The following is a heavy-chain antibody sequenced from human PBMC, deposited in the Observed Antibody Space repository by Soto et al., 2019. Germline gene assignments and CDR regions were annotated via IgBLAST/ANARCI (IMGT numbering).Heavy chain of an antibody. CDR2: ISAYNGNT. D-gene: IGHD1-26*01. V-gene: IGHV1-18*01. CDR1: GYTFSRHG. Sequence: ASGKVSCKASGYTFSRHGISWGRQAPGQGLEWMGRISAYNGNTNYAQKLQGRVTMTTDTSTSTAYMELRSLRSDDTAVYYCARVVGALGHWFDPWGQGTPVTVSS. CDR3: ARVVGALGHWFDP. J-gene: IGHJ5*02.